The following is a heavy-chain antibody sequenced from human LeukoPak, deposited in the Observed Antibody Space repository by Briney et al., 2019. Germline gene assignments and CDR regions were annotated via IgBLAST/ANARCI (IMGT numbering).Heavy chain of an antibody. CDR1: GGSISSYY. V-gene: IGHV4-59*01. Sequence: PSETLSLTCTVSGGSISSYYWSWIRQPPGKGLEWIGYIYHSGSTNYNPSLKSRVTISVDTSKNQFSLKLSSVTAADTAVYYCARGGSRDYYGSGTHFHRLFDYWGQGTLVTVSS. D-gene: IGHD3-10*01. CDR3: ARGGSRDYYGSGTHFHRLFDY. CDR2: IYHSGST. J-gene: IGHJ4*02.